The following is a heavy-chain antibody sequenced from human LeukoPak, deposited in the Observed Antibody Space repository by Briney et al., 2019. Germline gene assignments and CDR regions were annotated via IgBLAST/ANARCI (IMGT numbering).Heavy chain of an antibody. D-gene: IGHD1-1*01. CDR2: IGGSGGNT. CDR1: GFIFSNYA. CDR3: ARKMKTGDRVGTFDI. J-gene: IGHJ3*02. Sequence: GGSLRLSCAASGFIFSNYAMSWVRQAPGKGLEWVSAIGGSGGNTYYADSVKGRFTISRDNAKNSLYLQMNSLTAEDTAVYYCARKMKTGDRVGTFDIWGQGTMVTVSS. V-gene: IGHV3-23*01.